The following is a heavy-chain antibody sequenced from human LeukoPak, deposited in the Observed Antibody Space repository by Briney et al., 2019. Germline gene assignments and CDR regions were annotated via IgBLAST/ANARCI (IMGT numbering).Heavy chain of an antibody. CDR1: GYTLTTYN. CDR3: ARDWDQLIRAKGGPPRYFYFMDV. CDR2: IDPESGGT. V-gene: IGHV1-2*07. J-gene: IGHJ6*03. Sequence: ASVKVSCTASGYTLTTYNMHWVRQAPGQGPEWMGWIDPESGGTNYAHNFQGRVTITRDTSISTVYMELNSLRSDDTAVYYCARDWDQLIRAKGGPPRYFYFMDVWGKGTSVIVSS. D-gene: IGHD3-9*01.